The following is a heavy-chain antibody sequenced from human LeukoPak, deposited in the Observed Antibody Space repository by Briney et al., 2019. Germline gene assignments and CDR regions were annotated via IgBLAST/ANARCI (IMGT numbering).Heavy chain of an antibody. CDR2: INPSGGST. Sequence: FGRACGCNVSRYCMHSVRQETGQGLEWMGIINPSGGSTSYAQKFQGRVTMTRDTSTSTVYMELSSLRSEDTAVYYCARDGADIVQTYYYDSSGYYNCGQGTLVTVFS. CDR1: GCNVSRYC. D-gene: IGHD3-22*01. V-gene: IGHV1-46*01. CDR3: ARDGADIVQTYYYDSSGYYN. J-gene: IGHJ4*02.